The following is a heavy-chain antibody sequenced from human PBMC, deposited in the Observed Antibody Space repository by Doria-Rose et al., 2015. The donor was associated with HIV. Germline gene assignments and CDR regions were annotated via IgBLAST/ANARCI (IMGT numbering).Heavy chain of an antibody. CDR2: ISWNSGSI. J-gene: IGHJ4*02. CDR1: GFTFDDYA. D-gene: IGHD3-10*01. V-gene: IGHV3-9*01. CDR3: AKDSVGYYYGSGSYGY. Sequence: VQLVQSGGGLVQPGRSLRLSCAASGFTFDDYAMHWVRQAPGKGLEWVSGISWNSGSIGYADSVKGRFTISRDNAKNSLYPQMNSLRAEDTALYYCAKDSVGYYYGSGSYGYWGQGTLVTVSS.